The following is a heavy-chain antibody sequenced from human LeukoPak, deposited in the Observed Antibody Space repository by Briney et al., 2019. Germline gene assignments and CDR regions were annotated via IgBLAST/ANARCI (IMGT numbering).Heavy chain of an antibody. J-gene: IGHJ6*04. CDR2: ISSSGSTI. CDR3: AELGITMIGGV. V-gene: IGHV3-48*03. D-gene: IGHD3-10*02. CDR1: GFTFSSYE. Sequence: GGSLRLSCAASGFTFSSYEMNWVRQAPGKGLEWVSYISSSGSTIYYADSVKGRFTISRDNAKNSLYLQMNSLRAEDTAVHYCAELGITMIGGVWGKGPRSPSPQ.